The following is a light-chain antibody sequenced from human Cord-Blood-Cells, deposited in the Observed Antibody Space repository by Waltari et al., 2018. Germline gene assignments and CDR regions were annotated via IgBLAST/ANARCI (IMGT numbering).Light chain of an antibody. CDR2: WAS. CDR1: QSVLYSSNNKNY. J-gene: IGKJ2*01. CDR3: QQYYSTLYT. Sequence: EIVMTQSPDSLAVSPGERASINCKSSQSVLYSSNNKNYLAWYQQKPGQPPKLLIYWASTRESGVPDRFSGSGSGTDFTLTISSLQAEDVAVYYCQQYYSTLYTFGQGTKLEIK. V-gene: IGKV4-1*01.